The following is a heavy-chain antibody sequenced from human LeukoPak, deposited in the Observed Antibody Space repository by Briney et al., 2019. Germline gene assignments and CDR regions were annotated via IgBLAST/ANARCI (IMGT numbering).Heavy chain of an antibody. CDR2: ISYSGST. CDR1: GGSVSSGRSC. Sequence: SETLSLTCTVSGGSVSSGRSCWSWIRPPPGNGLEWIGYISYSGSTNYNPSLESRVTISVDTSKNQFSLKLSSVTAADTAVYYCAREVGANNWFDPWGQGTRVTVSA. D-gene: IGHD1-26*01. J-gene: IGHJ5*02. CDR3: AREVGANNWFDP. V-gene: IGHV4-61*01.